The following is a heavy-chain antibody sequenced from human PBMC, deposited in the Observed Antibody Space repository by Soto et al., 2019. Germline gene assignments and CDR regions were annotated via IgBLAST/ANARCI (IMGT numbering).Heavy chain of an antibody. J-gene: IGHJ4*02. CDR3: ATPQKGYNWNYFDH. D-gene: IGHD1-20*01. CDR1: GGSISGSYYY. V-gene: IGHV4-39*01. CDR2: VFYTGFT. Sequence: SETLSLTCAVSGGSISGSYYYWAWLRQSPGKGPEWIGSVFYTGFTSYNPSLESRVSVSVDTSKSQFSLKLSAVTAADTAVYYCATPQKGYNWNYFDHWGQGTLVTVSS.